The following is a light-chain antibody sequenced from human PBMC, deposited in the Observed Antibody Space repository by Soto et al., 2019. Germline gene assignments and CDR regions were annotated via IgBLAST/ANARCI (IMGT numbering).Light chain of an antibody. J-gene: IGKJ2*01. V-gene: IGKV3-20*01. CDR2: ATS. CDR1: QSVDSTY. CDR3: QQYGTSPPLYT. Sequence: EIVLTQSPGTLSLSPGERATLSCRASQSVDSTYLAWYQQKPGQAPRLLIYATSSRAAGVPDRFSGSGSGTDFTLTISRLEPEDLAVYYCQQYGTSPPLYTFGQGTKLDIK.